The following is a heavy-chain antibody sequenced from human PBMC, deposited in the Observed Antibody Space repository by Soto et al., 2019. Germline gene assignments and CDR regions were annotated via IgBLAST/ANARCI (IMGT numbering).Heavy chain of an antibody. Sequence: EVQLVESGGGLVQPGRSLILSCAASGFTFDDYAMHWVRQAPGKGLEWVSGISWNSGSIGYADSVKGRFTISRDNAKNSLYLEMNSLRAEDTALYYCAKDRGVDEYYYMDVWGKGTTVTVSS. J-gene: IGHJ6*03. CDR2: ISWNSGSI. CDR3: AKDRGVDEYYYMDV. V-gene: IGHV3-9*01. CDR1: GFTFDDYA. D-gene: IGHD3-10*01.